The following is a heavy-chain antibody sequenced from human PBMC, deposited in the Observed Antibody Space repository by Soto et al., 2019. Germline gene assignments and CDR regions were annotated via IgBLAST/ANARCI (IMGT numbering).Heavy chain of an antibody. J-gene: IGHJ6*03. Sequence: GGSLRLSCAASGFTFSSYGMHWVRQAPGKGLEWVAVIWYDGSNKYYADSVKGRFTISRDNSKNTLYLQMNSLRAEDTAVYYCARGGDVDIVATSRTYYYMDVWGKGTTVTVSS. V-gene: IGHV3-33*01. D-gene: IGHD5-12*01. CDR1: GFTFSSYG. CDR3: ARGGDVDIVATSRTYYYMDV. CDR2: IWYDGSNK.